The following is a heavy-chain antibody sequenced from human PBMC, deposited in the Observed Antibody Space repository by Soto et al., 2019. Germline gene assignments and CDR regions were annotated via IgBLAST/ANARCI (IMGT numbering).Heavy chain of an antibody. CDR3: AKGGRQWLVTSDFNY. V-gene: IGHV3-7*04. J-gene: IGHJ4*02. CDR1: GFSFSTYW. CDR2: IKQDGSEK. D-gene: IGHD6-19*01. Sequence: GGSLRLSCAASGFSFSTYWMTWVRQAPGNGLEWVANIKQDGSEKYYADSVKGRFTISRDSSKNTVSLEMTSLRAEDTAVYYCAKGGRQWLVTSDFNYWGQGALVTVSS.